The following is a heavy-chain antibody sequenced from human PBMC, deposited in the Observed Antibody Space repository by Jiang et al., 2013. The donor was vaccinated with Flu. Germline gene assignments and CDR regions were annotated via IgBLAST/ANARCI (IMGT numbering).Heavy chain of an antibody. CDR3: ARQTLTQLWLRN. CDR1: GGSISSSNW. Sequence: AVSGGSISSSNWWSWVRQPPRKGLEWIGEIYHSGSTNYNPSLKSRVTISVDKSKNQFSLKLSSVTAADTAVYYCARQTLTQLWLRNWGQGTLVTVSS. D-gene: IGHD5-18*01. J-gene: IGHJ4*02. CDR2: IYHSGST. V-gene: IGHV4-4*02.